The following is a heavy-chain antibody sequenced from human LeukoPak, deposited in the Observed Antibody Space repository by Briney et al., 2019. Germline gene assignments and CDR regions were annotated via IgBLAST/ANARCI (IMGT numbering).Heavy chain of an antibody. J-gene: IGHJ4*02. CDR3: ARGRSIAAHPDY. CDR2: IIPIFGTA. CDR1: GGTFSSYA. Sequence: SVKVSCKASGGTFSSYAISWVRQAPGQGLEWMGGIIPIFGTANYAQKFQGRVTITADESTSTAYMELSSLRSEDTAVYYCARGRSIAAHPDYWGQGTLVTVSS. D-gene: IGHD6-6*01. V-gene: IGHV1-69*13.